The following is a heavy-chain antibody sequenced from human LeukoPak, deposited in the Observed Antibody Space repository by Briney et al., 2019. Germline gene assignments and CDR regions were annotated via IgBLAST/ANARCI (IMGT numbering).Heavy chain of an antibody. Sequence: ASVKVSCKASGYTFASYDINWVRQATGQGLEWMGWMNPNSGNTGYAQKFQGRVTMTRNTSISTAYMELSRLRSDDTAVYYCARVLLLGARSFDYWGQGTLVTVSS. V-gene: IGHV1-8*01. J-gene: IGHJ4*02. CDR1: GYTFASYD. D-gene: IGHD1-26*01. CDR2: MNPNSGNT. CDR3: ARVLLLGARSFDY.